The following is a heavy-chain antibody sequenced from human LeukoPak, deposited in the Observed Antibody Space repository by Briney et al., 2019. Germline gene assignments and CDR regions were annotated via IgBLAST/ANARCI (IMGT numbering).Heavy chain of an antibody. J-gene: IGHJ4*02. Sequence: GESLKISCKGSGYSFTNYWIGWVSQMPGKGLEWMGIIYPGDSDTRYSPPFQGQVTISADKAISTAYLQWGSLKASDTAMYYCARLTSMAVTTTSLDYWGQGTLVTVSS. CDR2: IYPGDSDT. CDR1: GYSFTNYW. D-gene: IGHD2-21*02. CDR3: ARLTSMAVTTTSLDY. V-gene: IGHV5-51*01.